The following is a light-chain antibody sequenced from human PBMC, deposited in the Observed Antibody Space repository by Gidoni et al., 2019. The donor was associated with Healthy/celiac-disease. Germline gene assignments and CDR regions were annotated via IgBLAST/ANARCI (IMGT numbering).Light chain of an antibody. CDR1: ALPKQY. Sequence: SYELTQPPSGSVAPGQTARITCSGDALPKQYAYWYQQKPGQAPVLVIYKDSERPSGIPARFSGSSSGTTVTLTISGVQAEDEADYYCQSADSSGTYYVFGTGTKVTVL. V-gene: IGLV3-25*03. CDR3: QSADSSGTYYV. CDR2: KDS. J-gene: IGLJ1*01.